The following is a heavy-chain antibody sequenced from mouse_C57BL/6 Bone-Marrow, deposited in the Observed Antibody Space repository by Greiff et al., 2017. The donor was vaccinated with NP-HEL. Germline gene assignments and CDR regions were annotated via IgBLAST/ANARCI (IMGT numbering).Heavy chain of an antibody. V-gene: IGHV14-4*01. J-gene: IGHJ2*01. Sequence: VQLQQSGAELVRPGASVKLSCTASGFNIKDDYMHWVKQRPEQGLEWIGWIDPENGDTEYASKFQGKATITADTSSNTAYLQLSSLTSEDTAVYYCTKGGSSFFFDYWGQGTTLTVSS. CDR2: IDPENGDT. D-gene: IGHD1-1*01. CDR3: TKGGSSFFFDY. CDR1: GFNIKDDY.